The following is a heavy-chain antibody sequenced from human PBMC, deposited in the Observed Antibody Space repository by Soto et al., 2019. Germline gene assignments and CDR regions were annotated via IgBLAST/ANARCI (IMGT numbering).Heavy chain of an antibody. CDR2: IWYDGSNK. J-gene: IGHJ4*02. D-gene: IGHD3-22*01. CDR1: GFTFRSYG. CDR3: ARWNHESSSHLDS. V-gene: IGHV3-33*01. Sequence: QVQLVESGGGVVQPGTSLRISCATSGFTFRSYGMHWVHQAPGKGLEWVAVIWYDGSNKYYADSVKGRFTISRDNSKNTMFLQMNSLRAEDTAVYYCARWNHESSSHLDSWGQGTLVTVSS.